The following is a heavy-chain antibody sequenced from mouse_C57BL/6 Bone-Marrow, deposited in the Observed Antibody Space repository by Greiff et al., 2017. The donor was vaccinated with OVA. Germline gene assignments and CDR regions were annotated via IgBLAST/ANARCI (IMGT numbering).Heavy chain of an antibody. Sequence: EVTVEESGGDLVKPGGSLKLSCAASGFTFSSYGMSWVRQTPDKRLEWVATISSGGSYTYYPDSVKGRFTISRDNAKNTLYLQMSSLKSEDTAMYYCARKGLRRSWFAYWGQGTLVTVSA. CDR2: ISSGGSYT. CDR3: ARKGLRRSWFAY. D-gene: IGHD2-4*01. CDR1: GFTFSSYG. V-gene: IGHV5-6*02. J-gene: IGHJ3*01.